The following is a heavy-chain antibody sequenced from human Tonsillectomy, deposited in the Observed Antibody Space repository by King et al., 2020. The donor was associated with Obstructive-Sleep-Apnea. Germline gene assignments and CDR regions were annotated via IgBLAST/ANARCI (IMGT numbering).Heavy chain of an antibody. Sequence: QLQESGPGLVKPSETLSLTCTVSGGSISSSSYYWGWIRQPPGKGLEWIGSIYYSGSTYYNPSLKSRVTISVDTSKNQFSLKLSSVTAADTAVYYCAQGGDIVVVVAATRFDYWGQGTLVTVSS. J-gene: IGHJ4*02. D-gene: IGHD2-15*01. CDR2: IYYSGST. CDR1: GGSISSSSYY. V-gene: IGHV4-39*07. CDR3: AQGGDIVVVVAATRFDY.